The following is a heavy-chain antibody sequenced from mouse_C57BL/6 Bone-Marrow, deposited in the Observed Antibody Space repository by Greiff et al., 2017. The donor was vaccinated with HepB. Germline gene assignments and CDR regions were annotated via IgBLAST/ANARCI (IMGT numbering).Heavy chain of an antibody. J-gene: IGHJ1*03. D-gene: IGHD2-4*01. V-gene: IGHV1-50*01. Sequence: VQLQQPGAELVKPGASVKLSCKASGYTFTSYWMQWVKQRPGQGLEWIGEIDPSDSYTNYNQKFKGKATLTVDTSSSTAYMQLSSLTSEDSAVYYSARGDDYDILYWYFDVWGTGTTVTVSS. CDR1: GYTFTSYW. CDR3: ARGDDYDILYWYFDV. CDR2: IDPSDSYT.